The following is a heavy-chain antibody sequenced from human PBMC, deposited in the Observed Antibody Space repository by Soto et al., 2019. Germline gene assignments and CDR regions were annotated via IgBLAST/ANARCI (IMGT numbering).Heavy chain of an antibody. Sequence: GGSLRLSCAASGFTFDDYAIRWVRQAPGKGLEWVSAISWNSGSTDYADSVKGRFTISRDNSKNSLYLQMNSLRAEDTAVYYCAKALGAYYYDSSGYYPGYFQHWGQGTLVTVSS. CDR1: GFTFDDYA. CDR3: AKALGAYYYDSSGYYPGYFQH. CDR2: ISWNSGST. V-gene: IGHV3-9*01. D-gene: IGHD3-22*01. J-gene: IGHJ1*01.